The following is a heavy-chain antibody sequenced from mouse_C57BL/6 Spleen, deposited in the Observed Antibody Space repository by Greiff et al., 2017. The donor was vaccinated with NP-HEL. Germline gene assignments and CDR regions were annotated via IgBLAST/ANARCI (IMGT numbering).Heavy chain of an antibody. CDR3: ARGGNSPTFYAMDY. D-gene: IGHD2-1*01. J-gene: IGHJ4*01. CDR2: INPNYGTT. V-gene: IGHV1-39*01. Sequence: VQLKESGPELVKPGASVKISCKASGYSFTDYNMNWVKQSNGKSLEWIGVINPNYGTTSYNQKFKGKATLTVDQSSSTAYMQLNSLTSEDSAVYYCARGGNSPTFYAMDYWGHGTSVTVSS. CDR1: GYSFTDYN.